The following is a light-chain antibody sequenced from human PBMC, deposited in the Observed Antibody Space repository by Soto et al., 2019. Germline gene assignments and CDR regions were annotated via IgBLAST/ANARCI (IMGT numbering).Light chain of an antibody. CDR3: QQYDNLPLT. CDR1: QSVSNY. V-gene: IGKV1-33*01. J-gene: IGKJ4*01. Sequence: DIQMTQSPSSLSASVGDRVTITCRTSQSVSNYLNWYQQKSGKAPKLLIYAASTLQTGVPSRFSGSGPGTDFTFTISSLQPEDIATYYCQQYDNLPLTFGGGTKVDIK. CDR2: AAS.